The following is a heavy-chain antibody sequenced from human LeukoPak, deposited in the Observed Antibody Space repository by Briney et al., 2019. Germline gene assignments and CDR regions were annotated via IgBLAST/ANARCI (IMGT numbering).Heavy chain of an antibody. CDR3: ARVEMATIKWWFDP. CDR2: IYNSESA. D-gene: IGHD5-24*01. J-gene: IGHJ5*02. V-gene: IGHV4-59*01. Sequence: SETLSLTCTVSGGSISSYYWSWIRQPPGKGLEWIGYIYNSESANYKSSLKSRVTMSVDTSKNQVSLKLSSVTAADTAVYYCARVEMATIKWWFDPWGQGTLVTVSS. CDR1: GGSISSYY.